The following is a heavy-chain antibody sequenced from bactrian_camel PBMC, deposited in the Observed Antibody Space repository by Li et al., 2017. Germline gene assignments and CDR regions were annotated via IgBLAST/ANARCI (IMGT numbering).Heavy chain of an antibody. CDR2: IDGGGRT. CDR1: GFTFSRNC. D-gene: IGHD6*01. V-gene: IGHV3S53*01. Sequence: QLVESGGGSVQAGGSLRLSCATSGFTFSRNCVAWFRQAPGKEREFIANIDGGGRTTYADSVKGRYTISRDNAKNTVYLQMNSLKSEDTAVYYCAADLGTTWYPLRYEYAHWGQGTQVTVS. J-gene: IGHJ4*01. CDR3: AADLGTTWYPLRYEYAH.